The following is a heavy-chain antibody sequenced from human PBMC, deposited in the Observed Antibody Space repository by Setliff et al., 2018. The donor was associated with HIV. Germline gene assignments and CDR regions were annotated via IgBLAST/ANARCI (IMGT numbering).Heavy chain of an antibody. CDR1: GGSFSGYY. V-gene: IGHV4-34*07. Sequence: SETLSLTCAVYGGSFSGYYWTWVRQPPGKGLEWIAEISHGGDTNYSPSLKSRVTISVDTSKKQIALKLTSVSAADTAVYYCMDIAGDGPWDHWGQGTLVTVS. CDR2: ISHGGDT. J-gene: IGHJ4*02. CDR3: MDIAGDGPWDH. D-gene: IGHD6-13*01.